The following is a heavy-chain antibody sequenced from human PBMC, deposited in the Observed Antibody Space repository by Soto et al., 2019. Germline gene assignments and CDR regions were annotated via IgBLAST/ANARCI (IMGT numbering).Heavy chain of an antibody. V-gene: IGHV1-69*13. J-gene: IGHJ5*02. CDR1: GDTFSSYA. D-gene: IGHD3-3*01. CDR2: IIPIFGTA. CDR3: AKRPSGSGYYRFDH. Sequence: SLKVSCKASGDTFSSYAISWVRQAPGQGLEWMGGIIPIFGTANYAQKFQGRVTITADESTSTAYMELSSLRSEDTAVYYCAKRPSGSGYYRFDHWSQGILVSVS.